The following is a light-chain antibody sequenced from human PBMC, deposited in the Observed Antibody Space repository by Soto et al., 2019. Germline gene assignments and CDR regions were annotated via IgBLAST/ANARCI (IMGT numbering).Light chain of an antibody. J-gene: IGKJ3*01. CDR3: QQANSSLRGT. CDR1: QGISSL. CDR2: VAS. V-gene: IGKV1-12*01. Sequence: DIQMTQSPSSVSASVGDRVPITCRASQGISSLLARYQQKPRKVPRLLIYVASSLQSGVLSRFRGSGSGTDFTLSISSLQPEDFATYYCQQANSSLRGTFGPGTKVDIK.